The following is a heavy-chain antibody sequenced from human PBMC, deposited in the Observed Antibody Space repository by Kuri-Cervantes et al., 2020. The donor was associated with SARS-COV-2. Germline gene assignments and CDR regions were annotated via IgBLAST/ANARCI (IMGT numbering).Heavy chain of an antibody. D-gene: IGHD3-10*01. CDR1: GYTFTSYY. V-gene: IGHV1-46*01. CDR2: INPSGGST. Sequence: ASVKVSCKASGYTFTSYYMHWVRQAPGQGLEWMGIINPSGGSTSYAQKFQGRVTMTRDTSTSTVYMELSSLRSEDTAVYYCATFEVRGVIIYPFDYWGQGTLVTVSS. J-gene: IGHJ4*02. CDR3: ATFEVRGVIIYPFDY.